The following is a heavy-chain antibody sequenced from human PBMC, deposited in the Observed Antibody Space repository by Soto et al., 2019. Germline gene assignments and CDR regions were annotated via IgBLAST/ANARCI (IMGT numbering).Heavy chain of an antibody. CDR3: ARDLKVGLQSWFDP. D-gene: IGHD4-4*01. V-gene: IGHV4-31*03. CDR2: IYYSGST. Sequence: QVQLQESGPGLVKPSQTLSLTCTVSGGSISSGGYYWSWIRQHPGKGLEWIGYIYYSGSTYYNPSLKSRGTISVDTSKNQFSLKLSSVTAADTAVYYCARDLKVGLQSWFDPWGQGTLVTVSS. J-gene: IGHJ5*02. CDR1: GGSISSGGYY.